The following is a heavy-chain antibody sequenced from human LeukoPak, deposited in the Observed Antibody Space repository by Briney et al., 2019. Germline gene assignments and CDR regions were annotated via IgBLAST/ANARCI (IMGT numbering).Heavy chain of an antibody. CDR2: IYYSGST. Sequence: SETLSLTCTVSGGSISSGVHYWSWIRQHPGKGLEWLGYIYYSGSTSYNPSLKSRATISGDTSKNQVSLKLNSVTAADTAVYYCARDLGGSYYDSSGTLTDIWGQGTMVTVSS. CDR3: ARDLGGSYYDSSGTLTDI. D-gene: IGHD3-22*01. V-gene: IGHV4-61*08. CDR1: GGSISSGVHY. J-gene: IGHJ3*02.